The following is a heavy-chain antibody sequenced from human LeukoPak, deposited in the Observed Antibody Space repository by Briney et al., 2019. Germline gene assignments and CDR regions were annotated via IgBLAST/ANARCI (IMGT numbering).Heavy chain of an antibody. Sequence: GGSLRLSCAASGFTFNNYAMHWVRQAPGKGLEWVAVISYDGRNEYYADSVKGRFTISRDNSKNTLYLQMHSLRAEDTAVYYCARDRSSYEYYFDSWGQGTLVTVSS. CDR2: ISYDGRNE. CDR1: GFTFNNYA. CDR3: ARDRSSYEYYFDS. D-gene: IGHD5-12*01. J-gene: IGHJ4*02. V-gene: IGHV3-30*04.